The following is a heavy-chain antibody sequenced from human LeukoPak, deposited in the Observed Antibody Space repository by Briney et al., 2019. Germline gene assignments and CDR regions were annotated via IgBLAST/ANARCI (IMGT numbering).Heavy chain of an antibody. CDR1: GYTLTELS. CDR2: ISAYNGNT. J-gene: IGHJ4*02. V-gene: IGHV1-18*01. D-gene: IGHD1-26*01. CDR3: ARGRNSGSYQWGGY. Sequence: EASVKVSCKVSGYTLTELSMHWVRQAPGKGLEWMGWISAYNGNTNYAQKLQGRVTMTTDTSTSTAYMELRSLRSDDTAVYYCARGRNSGSYQWGGYWGQGTLVTVSS.